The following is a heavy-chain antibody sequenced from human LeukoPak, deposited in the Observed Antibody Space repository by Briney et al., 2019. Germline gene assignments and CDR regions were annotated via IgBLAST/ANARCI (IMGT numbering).Heavy chain of an antibody. D-gene: IGHD1-26*01. CDR1: GFGFSNYA. Sequence: GTSLRLSCAASGFGFSNYAMHWVRQAPGKGLEWVAVISYDGSNQYYADSVKGRFTISRDNSKNTLYLQMNTLRVEDTPVYYCAKDYRYSGSYEFDYWGRGTLVTVSS. CDR3: AKDYRYSGSYEFDY. V-gene: IGHV3-30*18. CDR2: ISYDGSNQ. J-gene: IGHJ4*02.